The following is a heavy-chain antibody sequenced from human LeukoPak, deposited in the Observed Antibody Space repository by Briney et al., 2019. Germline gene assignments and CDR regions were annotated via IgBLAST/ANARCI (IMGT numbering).Heavy chain of an antibody. J-gene: IGHJ4*02. CDR2: ISSSGSTI. CDR3: ASRYFCSSTSCYTFDY. Sequence: GGSLRLSCAASGFTFGDYYMSWIRQAPGKGLEWVSYISSSGSTIYYADSVKGRFTISRDNAKNSLYLQMNSLRAEDTAVYYCASRYFCSSTSCYTFDYWGQGTLVTVSS. V-gene: IGHV3-11*04. CDR1: GFTFGDYY. D-gene: IGHD2-2*02.